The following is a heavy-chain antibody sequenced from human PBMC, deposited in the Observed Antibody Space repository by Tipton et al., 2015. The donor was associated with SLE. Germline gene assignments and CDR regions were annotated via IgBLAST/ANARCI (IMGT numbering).Heavy chain of an antibody. V-gene: IGHV4-59*01. J-gene: IGHJ4*02. CDR1: GVSLNTYF. Sequence: TLSLTCTVSGVSLNTYFWSLIRQPPGKGLEWIGYNYDSGSPKYSPSLQSRVSISLDTSKNQFSLSPTSVTAADTAVYYCATVGGDYWGQGHLVIVSS. CDR2: NYDSGSP. CDR3: ATVGGDY. D-gene: IGHD3-10*01.